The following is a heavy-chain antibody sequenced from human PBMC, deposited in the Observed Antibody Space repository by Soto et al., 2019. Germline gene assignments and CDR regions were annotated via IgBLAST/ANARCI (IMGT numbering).Heavy chain of an antibody. CDR3: ARSALTLFGVVSIPPHYYSEMDV. D-gene: IGHD3-3*01. V-gene: IGHV1-69*01. CDR1: GGTFNRYA. Sequence: QVQLVQSGAEVKKPGSSVKVSCKASGGTFNRYAISWVRQAPGQGLEWMGGIIPIFGIGNDAQRFQGRVMITADESTGTTYMELSSLRSEDTGVYYCARSALTLFGVVSIPPHYYSEMDVWGQGTTVTVSS. J-gene: IGHJ6*02. CDR2: IIPIFGIG.